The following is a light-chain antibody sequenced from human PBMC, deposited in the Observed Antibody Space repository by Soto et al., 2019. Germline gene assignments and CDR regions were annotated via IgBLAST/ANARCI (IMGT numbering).Light chain of an antibody. CDR1: FSNIGENYE. CDR3: QTYDSKLDGSV. V-gene: IGLV1-40*01. CDR2: GNT. J-gene: IGLJ3*02. Sequence: QSVLTQPPSVSGAPGHRVTISCNGSFSNIGENYEVHWYQQPPGTAPKLLIYGNTNRPSGVPDRFSASKSGTSASLTISELQPGDQADYYCQTYDSKLDGSVFGGGTKVTVL.